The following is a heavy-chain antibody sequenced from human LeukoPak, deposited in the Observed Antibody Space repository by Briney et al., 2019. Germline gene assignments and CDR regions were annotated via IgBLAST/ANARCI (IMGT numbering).Heavy chain of an antibody. D-gene: IGHD3-3*01. CDR2: IYNTGSA. V-gene: IGHV4-59*01. CDR1: GASITSYY. J-gene: IGHJ6*03. CDR3: ARGGDYDFWSGYSNYYYMDV. Sequence: SETLSLTCTVSGASITSYYWIWIRQPPGKGLEWIGYIYNTGSASYNPSLKSRVTISEDTSKNQFSLKLSSVTAADTAVYYCARGGDYDFWSGYSNYYYMDVWGKGTTVTVSS.